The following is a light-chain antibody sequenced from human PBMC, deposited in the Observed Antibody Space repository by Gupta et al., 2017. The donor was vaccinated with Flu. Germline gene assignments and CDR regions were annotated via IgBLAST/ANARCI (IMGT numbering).Light chain of an antibody. CDR2: LNSDGSH. V-gene: IGLV4-69*01. CDR1: SGHSSYA. CDR3: QTWGTGIHV. J-gene: IGLJ3*02. Sequence: QLVLPQSPSASASLGASVKLTCTLSSGHSSYAIAWHQQQPEKGPRYLMKLNSDGSHTKGDGIPDRFSGSSSGAERDLTISSLQSEDEDDYYCQTWGTGIHVFGGGTKLTVL.